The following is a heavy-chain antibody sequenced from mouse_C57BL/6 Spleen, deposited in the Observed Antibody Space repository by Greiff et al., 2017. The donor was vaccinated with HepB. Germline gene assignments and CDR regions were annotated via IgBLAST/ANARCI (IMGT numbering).Heavy chain of an antibody. D-gene: IGHD2-3*01. V-gene: IGHV1-59*01. CDR3: AREGYDGYYDY. CDR2: IDPSDSYT. J-gene: IGHJ2*01. Sequence: QVQLQQSGAELVRPGTSVKLSCKASGYTFTSYWMHWVKQRPGQGLEWIGVIDPSDSYTNYNQKFKGKATLTVDTSSSTAYMQLSSLTSEDSAVYYCAREGYDGYYDYWGQGTTLTVSS. CDR1: GYTFTSYW.